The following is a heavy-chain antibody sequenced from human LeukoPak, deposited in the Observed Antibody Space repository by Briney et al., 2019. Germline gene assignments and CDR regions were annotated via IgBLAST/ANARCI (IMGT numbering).Heavy chain of an antibody. Sequence: ASVKVSCKASGYTFTSYGISRVRQAPGQGLEWMGWISAYNGNTNYAQKLQGRVTMTTDTSTSTAYMELRSLRSDDTAVYYCAGKTIVGATSWFDPWGQGTLVTVSS. D-gene: IGHD1-26*01. J-gene: IGHJ5*02. CDR3: AGKTIVGATSWFDP. CDR2: ISAYNGNT. CDR1: GYTFTSYG. V-gene: IGHV1-18*01.